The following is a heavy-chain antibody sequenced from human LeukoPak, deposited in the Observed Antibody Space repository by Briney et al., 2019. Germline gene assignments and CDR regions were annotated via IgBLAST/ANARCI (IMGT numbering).Heavy chain of an antibody. D-gene: IGHD4-17*01. V-gene: IGHV4-59*01. CDR3: ARDLYGDTGTYCDY. CDR2: IYYSGTT. J-gene: IGHJ4*02. CDR1: GGSISNYY. Sequence: PSETLSLTCTVSGGSISNYYWSWIRQPPGKGPEWIGYIYYSGTTTYNPSLRSRVTISVDTSKNQFSLKLSSVTAADTAVYFCARDLYGDTGTYCDYWGQGTLVTVSS.